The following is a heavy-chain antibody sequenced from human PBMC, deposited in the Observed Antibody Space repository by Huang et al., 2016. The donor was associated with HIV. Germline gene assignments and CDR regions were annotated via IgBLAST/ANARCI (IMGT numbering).Heavy chain of an antibody. CDR3: ARERYYYDRSGYYTPVEYYHH. CDR2: ISGYNGKT. CDR1: GYTFTNYA. Sequence: QVQLVQSGAEVKKPGASVKVSCKASGYTFTNYAINWVRQAPAQTLEWMGWISGYNGKTNYGQKGQGRVTMTKDTSTSTAYMERRILISDDTAVYYCARERYYYDRSGYYTPVEYYHHWGQGTLVTISS. J-gene: IGHJ1*01. V-gene: IGHV1-18*01. D-gene: IGHD3-22*01.